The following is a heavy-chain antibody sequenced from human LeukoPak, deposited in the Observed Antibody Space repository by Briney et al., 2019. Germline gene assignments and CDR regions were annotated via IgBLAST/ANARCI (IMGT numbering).Heavy chain of an antibody. J-gene: IGHJ5*02. CDR1: GYTFTSYD. CDR3: ACDPMVRGVIINLA. CDR2: MNPNSGNT. D-gene: IGHD3-10*01. V-gene: IGHV1-8*03. Sequence: HWASVKVSCKASGYTFTSYDINWVRQATGQGLEWMGWMNPNSGNTGYAQKFQGRVTITADESTSTAYMELSSLRSGDTAVYYCACDPMVRGVIINLAWGQGTLVTVSS.